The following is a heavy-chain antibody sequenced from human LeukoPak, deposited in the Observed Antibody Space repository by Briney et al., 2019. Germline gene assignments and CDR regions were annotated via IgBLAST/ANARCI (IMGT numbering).Heavy chain of an antibody. J-gene: IGHJ4*02. V-gene: IGHV3-23*01. CDR1: GFTFSSYG. Sequence: GGSLRLSCAASGFTFSSYGMSWVRQAPGKGLEWVSAISGSGGSTYYADSVKGRFTISRDNSKNTLYLQMNSLRAEDTAVYYCAKDRAGLNGFDYWGQGTLVTVSS. D-gene: IGHD6-19*01. CDR2: ISGSGGST. CDR3: AKDRAGLNGFDY.